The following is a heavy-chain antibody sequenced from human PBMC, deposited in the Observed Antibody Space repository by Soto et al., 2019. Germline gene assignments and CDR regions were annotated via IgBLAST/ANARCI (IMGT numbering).Heavy chain of an antibody. CDR3: AGYSSSSLYYYYGMDV. Sequence: LKALSLTCAFPGGSLSSYYVSWVRQAPGKGLEWIGYIYHSGSTNYNPSLKSRVTISVDTSKNQFSLKLSSVTAADTAVYYCAGYSSSSLYYYYGMDVWGQGTTVTVSS. CDR1: GGSLSSYY. J-gene: IGHJ6*02. D-gene: IGHD6-6*01. CDR2: IYHSGST. V-gene: IGHV4-59*12.